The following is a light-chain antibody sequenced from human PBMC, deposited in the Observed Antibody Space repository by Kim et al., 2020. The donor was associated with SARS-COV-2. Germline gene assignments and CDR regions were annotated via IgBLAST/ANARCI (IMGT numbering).Light chain of an antibody. V-gene: IGKV3-15*01. CDR3: QQYNNWPLST. J-gene: IGKJ1*01. CDR1: QSVSSN. Sequence: EIVMTQSPATLSVSPGERATLSCRASQSVSSNLAWYQQKPGQAPRLLIYGASTRATGIPARFSGSGSGTEFTLTISSLQSEDFAVYYWQQYNNWPLSTFGQGAKVEIK. CDR2: GAS.